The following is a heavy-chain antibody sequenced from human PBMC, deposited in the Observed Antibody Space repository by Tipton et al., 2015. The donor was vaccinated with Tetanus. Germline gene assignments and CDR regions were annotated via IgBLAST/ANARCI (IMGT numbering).Heavy chain of an antibody. J-gene: IGHJ4*02. CDR1: GYTFNTFG. V-gene: IGHV1-18*01. Sequence: QSGPEVKKPGASVKVSCKASGYTFNTFGISWVRQAPGQGLEWIGWISVYNGNTNYGQNVQGRVTMTTDTPANTAYMELRSLRSDDTAVYYCARVPTNPLAVDRPTDYWGQGTPVTVSS. D-gene: IGHD6-19*01. CDR3: ARVPTNPLAVDRPTDY. CDR2: ISVYNGNT.